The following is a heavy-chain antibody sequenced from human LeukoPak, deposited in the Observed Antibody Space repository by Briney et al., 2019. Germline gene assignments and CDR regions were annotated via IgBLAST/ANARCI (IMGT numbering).Heavy chain of an antibody. Sequence: SETLSLTCTVSGGSISSGGYYWSWIRQHPGKGLEWIGYIYYSGSTYYNPSLKSRVIISVDTSKNQFSLKLSSVTAADTAVYYCARVLPHRHLRYGYYGRRGYAFDIWGQGTMDTVSS. CDR3: ARVLPHRHLRYGYYGRRGYAFDI. D-gene: IGHD4-17*01. V-gene: IGHV4-31*03. CDR2: IYYSGST. CDR1: GGSISSGGYY. J-gene: IGHJ3*02.